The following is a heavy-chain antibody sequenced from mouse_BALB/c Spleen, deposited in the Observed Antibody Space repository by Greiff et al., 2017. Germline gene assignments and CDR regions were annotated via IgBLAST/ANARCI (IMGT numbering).Heavy chain of an antibody. D-gene: IGHD1-2*01. CDR3: ARYGGAATGFAY. Sequence: VQLKESGPSLVKPSQTLSLTCSVTGDSITSGYWNWIRKFPGNKLEYMGYISYSGSTYYNPSLKSRISITRDTSKNQYYLQLNSVTTEDTATYYCARYGGAATGFAYWGQGTLVTVSA. V-gene: IGHV3-8*02. J-gene: IGHJ3*01. CDR2: ISYSGST. CDR1: GDSITSGY.